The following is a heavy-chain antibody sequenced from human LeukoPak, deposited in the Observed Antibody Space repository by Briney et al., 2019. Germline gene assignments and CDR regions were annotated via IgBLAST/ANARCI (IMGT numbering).Heavy chain of an antibody. CDR3: ARGEGVVVIGTNEYFQH. D-gene: IGHD3-22*01. CDR2: IYYSGST. J-gene: IGHJ1*01. Sequence: KPSETLSLTCTVSGGSISSSSYYWGWIRQPPGKGLEWIGSIYYSGSTYYNPSLKSRVTISEDTSKNQFSLKLSSVTAADTAVYYCARGEGVVVIGTNEYFQHWGQGTLVTVSS. CDR1: GGSISSSSYY. V-gene: IGHV4-39*01.